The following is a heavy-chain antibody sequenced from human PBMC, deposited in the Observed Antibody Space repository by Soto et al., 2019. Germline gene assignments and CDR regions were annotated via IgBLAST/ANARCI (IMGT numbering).Heavy chain of an antibody. CDR3: SRGPSGGWGRPDDY. Sequence: EVQLLESGGGLVQPGGSLRLSCAASGLIFSNYAMSWVRQAPGKGLEWVSAISGSGGSTFYAGCVEGRFTISRATSKNAFYLQTSCLGTSDTVIYYWSRGPSGGWGRPDDYWAQGKLATASS. CDR2: ISGSGGST. CDR1: GLIFSNYA. J-gene: IGHJ4*02. V-gene: IGHV3-23*01. D-gene: IGHD1-26*01.